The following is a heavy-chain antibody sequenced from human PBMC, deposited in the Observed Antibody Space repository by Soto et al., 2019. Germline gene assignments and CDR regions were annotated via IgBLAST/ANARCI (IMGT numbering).Heavy chain of an antibody. CDR3: AKESNFIVVVPAACTFDA. J-gene: IGHJ4*01. Sequence: QVQLVQSGAEVKMPGASVKVYCKASGYTFSDYPIHWVRQAPGQRLEWMGWISGGNGNTRYAQRFQGRVTFERDGSASTAHMELRSLTPEDTAVYYCAKESNFIVVVPAACTFDAWGNGPRVTVSS. D-gene: IGHD2-2*01. V-gene: IGHV1-3*01. CDR2: ISGGNGNT. CDR1: GYTFSDYP.